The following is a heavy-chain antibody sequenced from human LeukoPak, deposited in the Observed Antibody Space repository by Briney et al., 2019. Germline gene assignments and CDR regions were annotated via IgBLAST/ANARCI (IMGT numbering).Heavy chain of an antibody. CDR1: GFTFSSYA. CDR3: AKDRPYYYDF. CDR2: ISDSGDTT. V-gene: IGHV3-23*01. J-gene: IGHJ4*02. Sequence: GGSLRLSCAASGFTFSSYAMDWVRQAPGKGLEWVSVISDSGDTTYYADSVKGRFTISRDNSKNTLYLQMNSLRAEDTAVYYCAKDRPYYYDFGGQGTLVTVSS.